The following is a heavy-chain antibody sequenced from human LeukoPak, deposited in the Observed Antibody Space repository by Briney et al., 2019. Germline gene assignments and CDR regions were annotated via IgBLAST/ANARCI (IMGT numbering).Heavy chain of an antibody. V-gene: IGHV3-30*04. CDR1: GFTFSTYP. Sequence: GGSLRLSCTASGFTFSTYPIHWVRQAPGKGLEWVAVIADDGKDKHYVESVKGRFTISRDNSKNTLYLQMNSLRVEDTAVYYCARDRHIAAAGYYFDYWGQGTLVTVSS. J-gene: IGHJ4*02. D-gene: IGHD6-25*01. CDR3: ARDRHIAAAGYYFDY. CDR2: IADDGKDK.